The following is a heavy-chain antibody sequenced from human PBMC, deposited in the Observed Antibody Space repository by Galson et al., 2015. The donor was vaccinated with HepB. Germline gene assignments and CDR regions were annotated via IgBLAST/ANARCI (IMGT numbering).Heavy chain of an antibody. J-gene: IGHJ4*02. Sequence: SLRLSCAASGFTFRSYAMSWVRQAPGKGLGWVSAISPSGGSTYYAASVKGRFTISRDNSKNTLYLQMNSLRADDTAVYYCAKMGIASGGLGGYHGHTVEDSWGQGTLVTVSS. CDR3: AKMGIASGGLGGYHGHTVEDS. V-gene: IGHV3-23*01. CDR1: GFTFRSYA. D-gene: IGHD6-13*01. CDR2: ISPSGGST.